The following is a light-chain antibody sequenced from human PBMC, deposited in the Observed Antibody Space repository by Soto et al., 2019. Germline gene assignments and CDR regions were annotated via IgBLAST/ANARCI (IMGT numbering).Light chain of an antibody. CDR3: QSYDSSLSGLL. V-gene: IGLV1-40*01. CDR2: GSS. Sequence: QSVLTQPPLVSGAPGQRVTISCTGSSSNIGAGYDVHWYQWLPGTAPKLLIYGSSYRPSGVPDRFSGSKSGTSASLAITGLQAEDEADYLCQSYDSSLSGLLFGGGTKLTVL. CDR1: SSNIGAGYD. J-gene: IGLJ2*01.